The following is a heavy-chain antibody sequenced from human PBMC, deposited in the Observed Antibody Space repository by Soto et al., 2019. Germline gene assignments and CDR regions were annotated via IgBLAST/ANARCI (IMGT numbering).Heavy chain of an antibody. CDR1: GDTFSSYA. D-gene: IGHD3-22*01. V-gene: IGHV1-69*01. CDR2: MIPMVGTA. CDR3: ARVGPAHYYDSSGYYSPLDY. Sequence: QVQLVQSGAEVKKPGSSVKVSCKASGDTFSSYAINWVRQAPGQGLEWMGGMIPMVGTANYEQKCKGRVTITAAESTSTVYTELSSLRSEDTAVYYCARVGPAHYYDSSGYYSPLDYWGQGTLVTVSS. J-gene: IGHJ4*02.